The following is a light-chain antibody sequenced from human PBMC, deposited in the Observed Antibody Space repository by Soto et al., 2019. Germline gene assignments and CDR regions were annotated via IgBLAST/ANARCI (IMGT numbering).Light chain of an antibody. CDR1: WSGVGSYNL. CDR2: EGS. V-gene: IGLV2-23*01. CDR3: CSYAGSSTPYV. Sequence: QTGQDQPASVYWGSRQSLTLSCTRIWSGVGSYNLVSWYQQHPGKAPKLMIYEGSKRPSGVSNRFSGSKSGNTASLTISGLQAEDEADYYCCSYAGSSTPYVFGTGTKV. J-gene: IGLJ1*01.